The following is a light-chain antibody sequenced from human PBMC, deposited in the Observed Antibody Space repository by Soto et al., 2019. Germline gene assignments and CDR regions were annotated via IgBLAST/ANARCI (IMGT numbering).Light chain of an antibody. Sequence: EIVFTQSPSTLSLSPAERATLSCWASQTVSSSYLAWYQHKPGLAPRLLIYDASSRATGIPDRFSGSGSGTDFTLTISRLELEDFAVYYCQQYGSSPQTFGQGTKVDTK. CDR3: QQYGSSPQT. V-gene: IGKV3D-20*01. CDR2: DAS. J-gene: IGKJ1*01. CDR1: QTVSSSY.